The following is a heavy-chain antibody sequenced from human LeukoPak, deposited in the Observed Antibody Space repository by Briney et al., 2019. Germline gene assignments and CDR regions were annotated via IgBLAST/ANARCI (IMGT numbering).Heavy chain of an antibody. Sequence: GGSLRLSCAASGFTFSTYWMSWVRQAPGKGLEWVANTKEDGGEKYYVDSVKGRFTISRDNAENSLYLQMNSLRAEDTAVYYCARQSVAGSLDCWGQGTLVTVSS. CDR2: TKEDGGEK. J-gene: IGHJ4*02. D-gene: IGHD6-19*01. CDR3: ARQSVAGSLDC. CDR1: GFTFSTYW. V-gene: IGHV3-7*01.